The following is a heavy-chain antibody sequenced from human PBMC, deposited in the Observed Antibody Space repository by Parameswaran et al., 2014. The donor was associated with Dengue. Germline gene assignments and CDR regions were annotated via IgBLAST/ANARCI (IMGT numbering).Heavy chain of an antibody. D-gene: IGHD2-15*01. Sequence: ASETLSLTCAVSGGSISSGDYYWSWIRQPPGRVLEWIGHIYYSGSTYYNPSLKSRAIISVDTSKNQFSLKLNSLTAADTAVYYCARVGVAGTLHGWFDPGAREPWSPSPQ. J-gene: IGHJ5*02. CDR3: ARVGVAGTLHGWFDP. V-gene: IGHV4-30-4*01. CDR2: IYYSGST. CDR1: GGSISSGDYY.